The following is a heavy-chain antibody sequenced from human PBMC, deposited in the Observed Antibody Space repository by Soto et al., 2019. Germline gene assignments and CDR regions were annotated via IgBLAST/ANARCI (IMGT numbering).Heavy chain of an antibody. J-gene: IGHJ3*02. CDR3: ARFDIAAPPPI. CDR2: ISADGSDT. D-gene: IGHD6-13*01. Sequence: EVQLVESGGGLVQPGGSLRLSCVASGFSFSNNWMHWVRHAPGKGPVWVSRISADGSDTHYADSVQGRFTISRDNAKNTLYLQMNTLSVADAAVYYCARFDIAAPPPIWGEGTMVTVSS. CDR1: GFSFSNNW. V-gene: IGHV3-74*01.